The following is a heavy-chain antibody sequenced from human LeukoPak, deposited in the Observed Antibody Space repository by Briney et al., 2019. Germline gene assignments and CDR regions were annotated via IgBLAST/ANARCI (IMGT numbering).Heavy chain of an antibody. J-gene: IGHJ4*02. Sequence: GGSLRLSCAASGFTFSTYAMNWVRQAPGKGLEWVSYISSSSNTIYYADSVKGRFTISRDNAKNSLYLQMNSLRAEDTAVYYCARTRDRCSSTSCYKGPFDYWGQGTLVTVSS. D-gene: IGHD2-2*02. V-gene: IGHV3-48*04. CDR1: GFTFSTYA. CDR2: ISSSSNTI. CDR3: ARTRDRCSSTSCYKGPFDY.